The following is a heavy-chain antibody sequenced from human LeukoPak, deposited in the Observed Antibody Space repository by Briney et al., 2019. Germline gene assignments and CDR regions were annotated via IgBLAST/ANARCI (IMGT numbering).Heavy chain of an antibody. CDR1: GFTFSSYA. V-gene: IGHV3-23*01. D-gene: IGHD6-13*01. Sequence: GGSLRLSCAASGFTFSSYAICWVRQAPGKGLEWVSGISGSGGSTYDLDSVKGRFTITRDNSKNTLDLQMNSLRAEDTAVYYCAKDFDGSTWFGRNYMDVWGKGTTVTVSS. J-gene: IGHJ6*03. CDR2: ISGSGGST. CDR3: AKDFDGSTWFGRNYMDV.